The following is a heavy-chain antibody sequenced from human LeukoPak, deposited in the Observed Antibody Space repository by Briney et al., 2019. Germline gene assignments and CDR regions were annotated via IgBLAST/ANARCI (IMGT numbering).Heavy chain of an antibody. CDR1: GGTFSSYA. V-gene: IGHV1-69*04. CDR3: ARDEPGYSFGY. D-gene: IGHD5-18*01. Sequence: SVKVSCKASGGTFSSYAISWVRQAPGQGLEWMGRIIPILGIANYAQKFQGRVTITADKSTSTAYMELSSLRSEDTAVYYCARDEPGYSFGYWGQGTLVTVSS. J-gene: IGHJ4*02. CDR2: IIPILGIA.